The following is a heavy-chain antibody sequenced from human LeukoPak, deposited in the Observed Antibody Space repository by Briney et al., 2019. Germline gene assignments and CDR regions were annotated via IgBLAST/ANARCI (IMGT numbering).Heavy chain of an antibody. Sequence: SETLSLTCTVSGDSISSSYWSWIRQPPGKRLEWVGYVHYTGKTNYNPSLNNRATISVDMSKNQFSLTLTSVTLADTAVYYCARGYYDRSGSSNPFDSWGPGTLVTVSA. J-gene: IGHJ4*02. V-gene: IGHV4-59*01. D-gene: IGHD3-22*01. CDR1: GDSISSSY. CDR3: ARGYYDRSGSSNPFDS. CDR2: VHYTGKT.